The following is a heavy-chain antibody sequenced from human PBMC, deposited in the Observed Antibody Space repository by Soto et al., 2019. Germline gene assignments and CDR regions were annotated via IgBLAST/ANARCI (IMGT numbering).Heavy chain of an antibody. Sequence: EVQLVESGGGLVKPGGSLRLSCAASGFTFSNAWMSWVRQAPGKGLEWVGRIKSKTDGGTTDYAAPVKGRFTISRDDSKNTLYLQMNSLKTEHTAVYYCTTDSIAAPIDYWGQGTLVTVSS. J-gene: IGHJ4*02. CDR3: TTDSIAAPIDY. V-gene: IGHV3-15*01. CDR2: IKSKTDGGTT. CDR1: GFTFSNAW. D-gene: IGHD6-6*01.